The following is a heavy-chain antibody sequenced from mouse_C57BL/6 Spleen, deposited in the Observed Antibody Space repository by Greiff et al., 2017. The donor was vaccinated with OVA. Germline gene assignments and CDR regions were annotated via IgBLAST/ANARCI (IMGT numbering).Heavy chain of an antibody. CDR1: GFNIKNTY. J-gene: IGHJ3*01. D-gene: IGHD1-1*01. Sequence: VQLKESVAELVRPGASVKLSCTASGFNIKNTYMHWVKQRPEQGLEWIGRIDPANGNTKYAPKFQGKATITADTSSNTAYLQLSSLTSEDTAIYYCANYYGSSYWFAYWGQGTLVTVSA. CDR2: IDPANGNT. CDR3: ANYYGSSYWFAY. V-gene: IGHV14-3*01.